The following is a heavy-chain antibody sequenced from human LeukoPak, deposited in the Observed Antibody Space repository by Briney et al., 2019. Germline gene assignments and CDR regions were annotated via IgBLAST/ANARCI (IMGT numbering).Heavy chain of an antibody. CDR2: IYYSGST. CDR3: ARGTTVTTWLYYFDY. J-gene: IGHJ4*02. Sequence: SETLSLTCTVSGGSVSSSSYYWGWIRQPPGKGLEWIGSIYYSGSTYYNPSLKSRVTISVDTSKNQFSLKLSSVTAADTAVYYCARGTTVTTWLYYFDYWGQGTLVTVSS. V-gene: IGHV4-39*01. CDR1: GGSVSSSSYY. D-gene: IGHD4-17*01.